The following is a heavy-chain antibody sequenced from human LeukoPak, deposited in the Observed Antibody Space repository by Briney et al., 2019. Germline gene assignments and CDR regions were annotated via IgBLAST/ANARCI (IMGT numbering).Heavy chain of an antibody. CDR1: GYTFTSYG. J-gene: IGHJ3*02. CDR3: ARVDVVVPAAADAFDI. Sequence: ASVKVSCKASGYTFTSYGISWVRQAPGQGLEWMGWISAYNGNTNYAQKLQGRVTMTTDRSTSTAYMELRSLRSDDTAVYYCARVDVVVPAAADAFDIWGQGTMVTVSS. CDR2: ISAYNGNT. V-gene: IGHV1-18*01. D-gene: IGHD2-2*01.